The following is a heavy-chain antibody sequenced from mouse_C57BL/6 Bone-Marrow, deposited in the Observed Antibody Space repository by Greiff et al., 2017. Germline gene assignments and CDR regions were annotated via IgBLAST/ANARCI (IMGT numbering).Heavy chain of an antibody. Sequence: DVMLVESGGDLVKPGGSLKLSCAASGFTFSSYGMSWVRQTPDKRLEWVATISSGGSYTYYPDSVKGRFTISRDNAKNTLYLQMSSLKSEDTAMYYCARQGITTPSYYFDYWGQGTTLTVSS. CDR2: ISSGGSYT. D-gene: IGHD2-4*01. CDR1: GFTFSSYG. CDR3: ARQGITTPSYYFDY. V-gene: IGHV5-6*02. J-gene: IGHJ2*01.